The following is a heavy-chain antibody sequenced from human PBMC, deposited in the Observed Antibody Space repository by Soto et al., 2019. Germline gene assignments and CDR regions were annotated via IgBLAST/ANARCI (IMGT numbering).Heavy chain of an antibody. CDR1: GGSFSGYY. V-gene: IGHV4-34*01. Sequence: SETLSLTCAVYGGSFSGYYWSWIRQPPGKGLEWIGEINHRGSTNYNPSLKSRVTISVDTCKNQFSLKLSSVTAEDTAVYYCARDRGSGSYYNWFDPWCQGTLVTVSS. D-gene: IGHD1-26*01. CDR3: ARDRGSGSYYNWFDP. CDR2: INHRGST. J-gene: IGHJ5*02.